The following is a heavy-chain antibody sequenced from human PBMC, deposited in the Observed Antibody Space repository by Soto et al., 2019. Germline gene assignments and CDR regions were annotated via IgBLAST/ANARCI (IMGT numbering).Heavy chain of an antibody. Sequence: SVKVSCKASGFTFTSSAVQWVRQARGQRLEWIGWIVVGSGNTNYAQKFQGRITLTTDASTNTAYMELQILRSDDTAMYYCARGRGVVIPAGTPDAFDVWGQGTMVTVSS. CDR3: ARGRGVVIPAGTPDAFDV. V-gene: IGHV1-58*01. CDR1: GFTFTSSA. D-gene: IGHD6-13*01. CDR2: IVVGSGNT. J-gene: IGHJ3*01.